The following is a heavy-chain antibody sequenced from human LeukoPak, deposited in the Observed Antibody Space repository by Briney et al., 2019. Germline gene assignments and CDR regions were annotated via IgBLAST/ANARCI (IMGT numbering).Heavy chain of an antibody. D-gene: IGHD3-22*01. J-gene: IGHJ3*02. Sequence: PGGSLRLSCAASGFTFSSYAMSWVRQAPGKGLEWVSAISGSGGSTYYADSVKGRFTISRDNAKNSLYLQMNSLRAEDTAVYYCARVSDRSGYYDGFDIWGQGTLVTVSS. CDR3: ARVSDRSGYYDGFDI. V-gene: IGHV3-23*01. CDR2: ISGSGGST. CDR1: GFTFSSYA.